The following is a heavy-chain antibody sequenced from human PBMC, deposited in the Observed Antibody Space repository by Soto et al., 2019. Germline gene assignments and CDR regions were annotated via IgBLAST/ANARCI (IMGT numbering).Heavy chain of an antibody. CDR3: ARDTRVVVAATLYYYYGMDV. CDR2: TYYRSKWYN. Sequence: SQTLSLTCAISGDSVSSNSAAWNWIRQSPSRGLEWLGRTYYRSKWYNDYAVSVKSRITINPDTSKNQFSLQLNSVTPEDTAVYYCARDTRVVVAATLYYYYGMDVWGQGTTVTV. D-gene: IGHD2-15*01. CDR1: GDSVSSNSAA. V-gene: IGHV6-1*01. J-gene: IGHJ6*02.